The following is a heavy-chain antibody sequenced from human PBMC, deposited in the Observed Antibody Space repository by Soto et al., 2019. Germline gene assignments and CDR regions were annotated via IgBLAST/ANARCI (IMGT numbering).Heavy chain of an antibody. D-gene: IGHD3-22*01. J-gene: IGHJ3*02. Sequence: ASVKVSCKASGYTFTGYYMHWVRQAPGQGLEWMGWINPNSGGTNYAQKFQGWVTMTRDTSISTAYMELSRLRSDDTAVYYCARGGYYDSSGYSEVIDAFDIWGQGTMVTVSS. CDR3: ARGGYYDSSGYSEVIDAFDI. CDR1: GYTFTGYY. V-gene: IGHV1-2*04. CDR2: INPNSGGT.